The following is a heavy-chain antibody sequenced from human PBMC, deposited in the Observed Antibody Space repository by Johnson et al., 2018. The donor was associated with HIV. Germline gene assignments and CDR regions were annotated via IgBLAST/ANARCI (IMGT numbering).Heavy chain of an antibody. V-gene: IGHV3-30*04. Sequence: QVLLVESGGGVVQPGRSLRLSCAASGFTFSSYAMHWVRQAPGKGLEWVAVISYDGSNKYYADSVKGRFTISRDNSKNSLYLQMNSLRTEDTALYYCAKGRDGDSDAFDIWGQGTMVTVSS. J-gene: IGHJ3*02. CDR3: AKGRDGDSDAFDI. D-gene: IGHD4-17*01. CDR2: ISYDGSNK. CDR1: GFTFSSYA.